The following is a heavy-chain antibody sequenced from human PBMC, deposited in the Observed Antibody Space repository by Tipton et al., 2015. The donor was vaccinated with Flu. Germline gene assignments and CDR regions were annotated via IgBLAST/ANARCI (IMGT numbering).Heavy chain of an antibody. J-gene: IGHJ4*02. CDR2: INTIGET. Sequence: GSLRLSCAASGITIKNNYMNWVRQAPGKGLEWVSVINTIGETYYADSVKGRFTVSRDNSKNTLYLQMNSLRAEDTAAYYCARGSGSGTFMIFDFWGQGTLVTVSS. V-gene: IGHV3-53*01. CDR1: GITIKNNY. D-gene: IGHD3-10*01. CDR3: ARGSGSGTFMIFDF.